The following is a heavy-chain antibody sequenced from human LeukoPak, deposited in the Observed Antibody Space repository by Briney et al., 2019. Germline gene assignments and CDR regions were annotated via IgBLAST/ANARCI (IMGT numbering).Heavy chain of an antibody. CDR1: GGSISSSIYY. Sequence: SETLSLTCSVSGGSISSSIYYWGLIRQPPGKGLEWIGTIYYSGSTYYNPSLKSRVTISVDTSKNQFSLKLSSVTAADTAVYYCARDGRFHDYYDSSGYYYVEDYWGQGTLVTVSS. D-gene: IGHD3-22*01. V-gene: IGHV4-39*07. CDR3: ARDGRFHDYYDSSGYYYVEDY. J-gene: IGHJ4*02. CDR2: IYYSGST.